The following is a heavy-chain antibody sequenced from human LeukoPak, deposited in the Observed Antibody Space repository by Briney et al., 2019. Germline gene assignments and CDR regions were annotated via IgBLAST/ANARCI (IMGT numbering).Heavy chain of an antibody. CDR1: GSTVSNND. J-gene: IGHJ4*02. Sequence: GGSLRLSCAASGSTVSNNDMIWVRQAPGKGLEWVSVIATGGGTYYPDSVKGRFTISRENAKNSLYLQMNSLTAGDTAVYYCARERDGGYDYWGQGTLVTVSS. CDR2: IATGGGT. D-gene: IGHD4-17*01. CDR3: ARERDGGYDY. V-gene: IGHV3-13*04.